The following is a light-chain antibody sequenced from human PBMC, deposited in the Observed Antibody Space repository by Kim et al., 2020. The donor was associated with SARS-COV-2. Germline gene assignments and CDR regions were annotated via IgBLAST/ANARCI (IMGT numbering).Light chain of an antibody. J-gene: IGKJ1*01. CDR2: GAS. CDR1: KSVSSSY. Sequence: SPGESATRTCRASKSVSSSYLAWYQQKPGQAPRLLIYGASSWATGIPDRFSGSGSGTDFTLTISRLEPEDFAVYYCQQYDSSPWTFDRGTKVDIK. V-gene: IGKV3-20*01. CDR3: QQYDSSPWT.